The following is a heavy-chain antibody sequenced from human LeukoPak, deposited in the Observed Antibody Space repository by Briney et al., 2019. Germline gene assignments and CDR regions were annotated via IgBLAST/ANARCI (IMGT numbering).Heavy chain of an antibody. CDR3: AKGVPPHDY. CDR2: ISGSGGST. J-gene: IGHJ4*02. V-gene: IGHV3-23*01. CDR1: GLTFSSYA. D-gene: IGHD2-2*01. Sequence: PGGSLRLSCAVSGLTFSSYAMSWVRQAPGKGLEWVSVISGSGGSTYYADSVKGWYTISRDNSKNTLYLQMNSLRAEDTAVYYCAKGVPPHDYWGQGTLVTVSS.